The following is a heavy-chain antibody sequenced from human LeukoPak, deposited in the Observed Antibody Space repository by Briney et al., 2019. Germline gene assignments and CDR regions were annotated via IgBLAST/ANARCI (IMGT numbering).Heavy chain of an antibody. J-gene: IGHJ4*02. CDR1: GYSFTSYW. CDR2: IDPSDAYT. D-gene: IGHD3-10*01. CDR3: ATGISMVRGVIGY. Sequence: GESLRIFCKGSGYSFTSYWISWVRQMPGEGLEWRVRIDPSDAYTNYSPSFQGHVTISADKSISTDYLQWSSLKASNTAMYYCATGISMVRGVIGYWGQGTLVTVSS. V-gene: IGHV5-10-1*01.